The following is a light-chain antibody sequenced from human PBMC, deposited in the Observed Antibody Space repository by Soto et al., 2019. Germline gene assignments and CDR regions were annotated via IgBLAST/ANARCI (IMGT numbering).Light chain of an antibody. Sequence: DIQLTQSPSLLSASVGDRVTITCRASRDIDSYLAWYQLKPGKVPKLLIYDASTLQSGAPSRFSGSGSGTEFTLTISSLQPEDFATYYCQQLNIYPQTFGKGTKVEIK. J-gene: IGKJ1*01. CDR2: DAS. CDR3: QQLNIYPQT. CDR1: RDIDSY. V-gene: IGKV1-9*01.